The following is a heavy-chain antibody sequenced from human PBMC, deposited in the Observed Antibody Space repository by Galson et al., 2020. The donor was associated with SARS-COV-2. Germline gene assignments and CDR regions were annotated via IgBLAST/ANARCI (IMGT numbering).Heavy chain of an antibody. CDR1: GGSISSYY. V-gene: IGHV4-59*08. CDR2: IYYSGST. Sequence: ETSETLSLTCTVSGGSISSYYWSWIRQPPGQGMEWIGYIYYSGSTNSNPSLKSRVTISVDTSKNQFSLKLSSVTAADTAVYYCARQSTTPIITMIGGPGGMDVWGQGTTVTVSS. CDR3: ARQSTTPIITMIGGPGGMDV. D-gene: IGHD3-22*01. J-gene: IGHJ6*02.